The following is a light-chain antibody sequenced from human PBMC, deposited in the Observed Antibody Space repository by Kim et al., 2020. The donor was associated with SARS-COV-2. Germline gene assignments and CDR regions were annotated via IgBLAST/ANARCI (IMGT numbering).Light chain of an antibody. CDR2: GAS. CDR3: QQYNTWPPRST. Sequence: ETVMTQSPATLSVSAGERATLSCRASQTVYNDLSWYQQKPGRATTLLIYGASTRATGISARFNGSGSGTDFTLTISSLQSDDYGIYYCQQYNTWPPRSTFGQGTKVDIK. J-gene: IGKJ1*01. CDR1: QTVYND. V-gene: IGKV3-15*01.